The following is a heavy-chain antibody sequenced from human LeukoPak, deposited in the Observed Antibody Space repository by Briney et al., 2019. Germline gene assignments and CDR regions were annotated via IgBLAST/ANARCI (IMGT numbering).Heavy chain of an antibody. V-gene: IGHV4-30-4*01. J-gene: IGHJ5*02. Sequence: PSETLSLTCTVFGGSISSGDYYWSWIRQPPGKGLEWIGYIYYSGSTYYNPSLKSRVTISVDTSKNQFSLKLSSVTAADTAVYYCARDSRIAAGWFDPWGQGTLVTVSS. D-gene: IGHD6-13*01. CDR1: GGSISSGDYY. CDR2: IYYSGST. CDR3: ARDSRIAAGWFDP.